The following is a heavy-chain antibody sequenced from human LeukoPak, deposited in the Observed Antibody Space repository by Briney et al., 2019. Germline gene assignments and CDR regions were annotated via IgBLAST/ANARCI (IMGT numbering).Heavy chain of an antibody. CDR1: GYTLTELS. J-gene: IGHJ3*02. D-gene: IGHD2-2*02. Sequence: GASVKVSCKVSGYTLTELSMHWVRQAPGKGLEWMGGFDPEDGETIYVQKFQGRVTMTEDTSTDTAYMELSSLTSEDTAVYYCATALVPAAIDAFDIWGQGTMVTVSS. V-gene: IGHV1-24*01. CDR3: ATALVPAAIDAFDI. CDR2: FDPEDGET.